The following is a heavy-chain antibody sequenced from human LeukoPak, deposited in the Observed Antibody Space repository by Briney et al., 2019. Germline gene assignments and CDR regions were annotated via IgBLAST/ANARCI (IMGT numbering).Heavy chain of an antibody. Sequence: PGGSLRLSCAASGFRFRSYWMNWVRQAPGKGLEWVANIKEDGSEKNYVDSVKGRFTISRDNARNSLYLQMNSPRVEDTAVYYCARDPSSLRDSYDYWGQGTLVTVSS. CDR3: ARDPSSLRDSYDY. V-gene: IGHV3-7*01. CDR1: GFRFRSYW. CDR2: IKEDGSEK. J-gene: IGHJ4*02.